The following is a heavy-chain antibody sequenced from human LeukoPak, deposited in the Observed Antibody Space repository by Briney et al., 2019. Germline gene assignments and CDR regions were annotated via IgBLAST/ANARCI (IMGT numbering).Heavy chain of an antibody. CDR3: ARDIAAAVYELYYYGMDV. J-gene: IGHJ6*04. D-gene: IGHD6-13*01. Sequence: GGSLRLSCAASGFTFSSCSMNWVRQAPGKGLEWVSSISSSSSYIYYADSVKGRFTISRDNAKNSLYLQMNSLRAEDTAVYYCARDIAAAVYELYYYGMDVWGKGTMVTVSS. V-gene: IGHV3-21*01. CDR2: ISSSSSYI. CDR1: GFTFSSCS.